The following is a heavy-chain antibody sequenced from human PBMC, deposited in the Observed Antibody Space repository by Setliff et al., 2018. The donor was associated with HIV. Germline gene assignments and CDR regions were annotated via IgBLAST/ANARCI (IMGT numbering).Heavy chain of an antibody. CDR1: GYSFTSYW. CDR3: ARRSTAVAGTPYYYYMDV. V-gene: IGHV5-10-1*01. D-gene: IGHD6-19*01. Sequence: GESLKLSCKGSGYSFTSYWISWVRQMPGKGLEWMGRIDPSDSYTNYSPSFQGHVTISADKSISTAYLQWSSLKASDTAMYYCARRSTAVAGTPYYYYMDVWGKGTTVTVSS. J-gene: IGHJ6*03. CDR2: IDPSDSYT.